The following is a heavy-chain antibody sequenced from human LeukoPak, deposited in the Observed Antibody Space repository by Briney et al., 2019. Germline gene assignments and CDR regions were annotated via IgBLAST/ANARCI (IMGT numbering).Heavy chain of an antibody. CDR2: INHSGST. CDR1: GGSFSDYY. V-gene: IGHV4-34*01. Sequence: SETLSLTCAVYGGSFSDYYWSWIRQPPGKGLEWIGEINHSGSTDYNPSLKSRVTVSVDTSKNQFSLKMSSVTAADTAVYYCARDRGDTAMGYYFDYWGQGTLVTVSS. J-gene: IGHJ4*02. CDR3: ARDRGDTAMGYYFDY. D-gene: IGHD5-18*01.